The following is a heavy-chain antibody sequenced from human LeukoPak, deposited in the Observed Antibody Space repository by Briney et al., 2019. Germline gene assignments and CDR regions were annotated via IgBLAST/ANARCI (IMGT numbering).Heavy chain of an antibody. J-gene: IGHJ6*03. CDR2: MNPNSGNT. Sequence: ASVKVSCKASGYTFTSYDINWVRQATGQGLEWMGWMNPNSGNTGYAQKFRGRVTITRNTSISTAYMEPSSLRSEDTAVYYCARGPLRGVILGYYMDVWGKGTTVTISS. V-gene: IGHV1-8*03. D-gene: IGHD3-10*01. CDR1: GYTFTSYD. CDR3: ARGPLRGVILGYYMDV.